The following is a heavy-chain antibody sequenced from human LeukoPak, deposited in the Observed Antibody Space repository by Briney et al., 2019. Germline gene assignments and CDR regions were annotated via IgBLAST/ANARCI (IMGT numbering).Heavy chain of an antibody. J-gene: IGHJ6*03. CDR1: GFTFDDYA. CDR2: ISWDGGST. D-gene: IGHD1-26*01. Sequence: GGSLRLSCAASGFTFDDYAMHWVRQAPGKGLEWVSLISWDGGSTYYADSMKGRFTISRDNSKNSLYLQMNSLRAEDTALYYCAKDKVGATTGSYYYYYYMDVWGKGTTVTVSS. CDR3: AKDKVGATTGSYYYYYYMDV. V-gene: IGHV3-43D*03.